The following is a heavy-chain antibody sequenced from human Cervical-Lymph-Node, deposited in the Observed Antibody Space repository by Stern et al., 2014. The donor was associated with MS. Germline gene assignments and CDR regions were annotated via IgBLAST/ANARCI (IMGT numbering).Heavy chain of an antibody. D-gene: IGHD5-18*01. CDR3: ARDRGRYSSLSPGNY. Sequence: QVQLVQSGAEVKKPGASVTVSCKASGYTFTSYGISWVRQAPGQGLEWMGWISTYNSNTYYALNLQGRVTMTTDTSTSTAYMELRSLRSDDTAVYYCARDRGRYSSLSPGNYWGQGTLVTVSS. CDR1: GYTFTSYG. J-gene: IGHJ4*02. CDR2: ISTYNSNT. V-gene: IGHV1-18*01.